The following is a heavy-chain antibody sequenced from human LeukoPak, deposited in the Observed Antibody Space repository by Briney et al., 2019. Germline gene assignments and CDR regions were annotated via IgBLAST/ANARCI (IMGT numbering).Heavy chain of an antibody. CDR1: GVSISSDGYY. CDR2: ISYSGGT. CDR3: AEDRGLVGERYSYQFYGREV. V-gene: IGHV4-31*03. Sequence: PSETLSLTCTVSGVSISSDGYYWSWVRQHPEKSLVWIGYISYSGGTLYNPSLKSRVAISIDTSKNQFSLRLRSVTAADAAVYYCAEDRGLVGERYSYQFYGREVWGQGTAVRVS. J-gene: IGHJ6*01. D-gene: IGHD3-9*01.